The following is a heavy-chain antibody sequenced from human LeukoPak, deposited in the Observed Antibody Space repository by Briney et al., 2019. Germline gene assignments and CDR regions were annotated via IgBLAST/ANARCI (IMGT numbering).Heavy chain of an antibody. D-gene: IGHD3-10*01. Sequence: GGSLRLSCAASGFTVGSKYMNWVRQPPGKGLEWVSILYSGGDTYYSDSVKGRFTISRDNSRNTLPLQMNSLRVEDTAVYYCARVGDHYHWNFDLWGRGTLVTVSS. J-gene: IGHJ2*01. V-gene: IGHV3-53*01. CDR3: ARVGDHYHWNFDL. CDR1: GFTVGSKY. CDR2: LYSGGDT.